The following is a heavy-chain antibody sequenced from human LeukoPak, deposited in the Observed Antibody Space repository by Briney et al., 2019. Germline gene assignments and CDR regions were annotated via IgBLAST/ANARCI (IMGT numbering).Heavy chain of an antibody. D-gene: IGHD6-19*01. J-gene: IGHJ6*02. CDR2: ISYDGSNK. Sequence: GRSLRLSCAASGFTFSSYAMHWVRQAPGKGLEWVAVISYDGSNKYYADSVKGRFTISRDNSKNTLYLQMNSLRAEDTAVYYCAKAVAGTGYYYYYGMDVWGQGTTVTVSS. V-gene: IGHV3-30*04. CDR3: AKAVAGTGYYYYYGMDV. CDR1: GFTFSSYA.